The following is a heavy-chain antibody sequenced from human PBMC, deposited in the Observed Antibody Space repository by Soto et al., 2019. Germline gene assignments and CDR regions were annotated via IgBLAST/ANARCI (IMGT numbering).Heavy chain of an antibody. V-gene: IGHV4-30-4*01. D-gene: IGHD3-10*01. CDR1: GGSISSGDYY. CDR3: ASRKSSTYFDY. J-gene: IGHJ4*02. CDR2: IYYSGST. Sequence: SETLSLTCTVSGGSISSGDYYWSWIRQPPGKGLEWIGYIYYSGSTYYNPSLKSRVTISVDTSKNQFSLKLSSVTAADTAVYYCASRKSSTYFDYWGQGTLVTVS.